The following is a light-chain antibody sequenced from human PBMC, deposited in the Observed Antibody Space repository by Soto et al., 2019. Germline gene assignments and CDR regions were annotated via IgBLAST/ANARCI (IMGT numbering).Light chain of an antibody. CDR2: RND. CDR1: ISNIGNNY. Sequence: QSVLTQPSSVSGTPGQGVTISCSGSISNIGNNYVYWFQQLPGTAPKVLSNRNDQRPSGVPDRFSGSKSGTSASLAIGGLRSEDEADYYCAAWDDTVRSYVFGTGTQLTVL. CDR3: AAWDDTVRSYV. V-gene: IGLV1-47*01. J-gene: IGLJ1*01.